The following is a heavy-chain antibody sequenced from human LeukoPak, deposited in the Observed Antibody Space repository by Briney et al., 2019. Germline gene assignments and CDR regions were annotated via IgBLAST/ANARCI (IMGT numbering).Heavy chain of an antibody. J-gene: IGHJ6*02. CDR1: GGSFSGYY. V-gene: IGHV4-34*01. Sequence: PSETLSLICAVYGGSFSGYYWSWIRQPPGKGLEWIGEINHSGSTNYNPSLKSRVTISVDTSKNQFSLKLSSVTAADTAVYYCARGSESYYYYGMDVWGQGTTVTVSS. CDR3: ARGSESYYYYGMDV. CDR2: INHSGST.